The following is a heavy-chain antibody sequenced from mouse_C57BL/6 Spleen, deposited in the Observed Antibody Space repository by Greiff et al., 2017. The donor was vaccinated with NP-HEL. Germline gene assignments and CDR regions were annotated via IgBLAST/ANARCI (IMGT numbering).Heavy chain of an antibody. J-gene: IGHJ2*01. D-gene: IGHD1-1*01. CDR3: ARVGDYGTLYFDY. CDR1: GFTFSDYY. V-gene: IGHV5-16*02. CDR2: INYDGSST. Sequence: EVKLVESEGGLVQPGSSMKLSCTASGFTFSDYYMAWVRQVPEKGLEWVANINYDGSSTYYLDSLKSRFIISRDNAKNILYLQMSSLKSEDTAMYYCARVGDYGTLYFDYWGKGTTLTVSS.